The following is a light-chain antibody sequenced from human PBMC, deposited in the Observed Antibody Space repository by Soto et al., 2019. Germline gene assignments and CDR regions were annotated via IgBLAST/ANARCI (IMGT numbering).Light chain of an antibody. CDR3: SSFTSSSTWV. CDR2: EVN. Sequence: SALTQPASVSGSPGQSITISCTGTSSDVGGYNYVSWYQQHPGKAPKLMIFEVNNRPSGVSNRFSGSKSGNTASLTISGLQAEDEADYYCSSFTSSSTWVFGGGTKVTVL. CDR1: SSDVGGYNY. V-gene: IGLV2-14*01. J-gene: IGLJ3*02.